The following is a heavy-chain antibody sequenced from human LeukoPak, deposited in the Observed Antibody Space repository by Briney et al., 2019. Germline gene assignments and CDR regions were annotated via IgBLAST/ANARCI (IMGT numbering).Heavy chain of an antibody. V-gene: IGHV4-59*01. Sequence: SETLSLTCTVSGGSTSSYYWSWIRQPPGKGLEWIGYIYYSGSTNYNPSLKSRVTISVDTSKNQFSLKLSSVTAADTAVYYCARRLRDRRSDYYYGMDVWGQGTTVTVSS. CDR1: GGSTSSYY. CDR3: ARRLRDRRSDYYYGMDV. D-gene: IGHD4-17*01. J-gene: IGHJ6*02. CDR2: IYYSGST.